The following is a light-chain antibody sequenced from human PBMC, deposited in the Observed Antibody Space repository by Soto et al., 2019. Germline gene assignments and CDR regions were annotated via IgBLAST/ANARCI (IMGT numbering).Light chain of an antibody. J-gene: IGKJ5*01. CDR2: GAS. CDR3: QQYDTWPSIT. CDR1: QSVSSSY. Sequence: EIVLTQSPGTLSLSPGERATLSCRASQSVSSSYLAWYQQKPGQAPRLLIYGASTRATGVSDRFSGSGSGTEYTLTISSLQSEDFAVYYCQQYDTWPSITFGQGTRLEI. V-gene: IGKV3-20*01.